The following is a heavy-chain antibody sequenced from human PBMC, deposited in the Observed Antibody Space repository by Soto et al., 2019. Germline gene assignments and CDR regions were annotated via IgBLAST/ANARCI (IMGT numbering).Heavy chain of an antibody. CDR1: GFTFSSYS. CDR3: AREVAAAGSGGMDV. Sequence: GGSLRLSCAASGFTFSSYSMNWVRQAPGKGLEWVSSISSSSSYIYYADSVKGRLTISRDNAKNSLYLQMNSLRAEDTAVYYCAREVAAAGSGGMDVWGQGTTLTVSS. CDR2: ISSSSSYI. V-gene: IGHV3-21*01. D-gene: IGHD6-13*01. J-gene: IGHJ6*02.